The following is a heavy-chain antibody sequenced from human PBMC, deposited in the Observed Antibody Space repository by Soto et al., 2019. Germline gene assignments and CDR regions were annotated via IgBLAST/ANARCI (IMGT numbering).Heavy chain of an antibody. CDR3: ARSVDSFGFTDY. CDR2: VFYKGNT. V-gene: IGHV4-59*01. CDR1: GGSITGYY. Sequence: QVQLQESGPGLVKPSETLFLTCTVSGGSITGYYWSWIRQPHGKGLEWLGYVFYKGNTNYNTSLKTRVTISVDTSTNQFSLRLSSVTAADTAVYYCARSVDSFGFTDYWGQVTLVTVSS. J-gene: IGHJ4*02. D-gene: IGHD5-18*01.